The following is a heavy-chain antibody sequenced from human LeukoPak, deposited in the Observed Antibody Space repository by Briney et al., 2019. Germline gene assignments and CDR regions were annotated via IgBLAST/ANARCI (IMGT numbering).Heavy chain of an antibody. CDR3: ARGLTQRRDRVPLDS. J-gene: IGHJ4*02. D-gene: IGHD2-2*01. CDR2: ISYEGSNK. CDR1: GVTFSSYA. Sequence: GRSLRLSRAPSGVTFSSYAMHWVRPAPGNGLEWVAVISYEGSNKYHTDSVKGRITISRDNSKNTLYLQMNSLRAEDTGVYYCARGLTQRRDRVPLDSGGQGTLVTVSS. V-gene: IGHV3-30*04.